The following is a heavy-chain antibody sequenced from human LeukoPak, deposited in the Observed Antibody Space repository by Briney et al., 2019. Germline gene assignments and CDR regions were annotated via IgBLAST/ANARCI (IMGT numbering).Heavy chain of an antibody. CDR1: GGSFSGYY. D-gene: IGHD6-19*01. Sequence: TSETLSLTCAVYGGSFSGYYWSWIRQPPGKGLEWIGEINHSGSTNYNPSLKSRVTISVDTSKNQFSLKLSSVTAADTAVYYCATEVAVAGSDAFDIWGQGTMVTVSS. CDR3: ATEVAVAGSDAFDI. J-gene: IGHJ3*02. CDR2: INHSGST. V-gene: IGHV4-34*01.